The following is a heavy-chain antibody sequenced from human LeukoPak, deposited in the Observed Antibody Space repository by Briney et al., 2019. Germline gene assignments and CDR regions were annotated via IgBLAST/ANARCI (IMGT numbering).Heavy chain of an antibody. CDR1: GYTFTNFY. CDR3: ARGASSAYSDY. D-gene: IGHD3-22*01. J-gene: IGHJ4*02. CDR2: INPSGGIT. V-gene: IGHV1-46*01. Sequence: GASVKVSCKASGYTFTNFYLHWVRQAPGQGLEWMGIINPSGGITNYAQKFQGRVNMTGDTSTSTVYMELSSLRYEDTAFYYCARGASSAYSDYWGQGTLVTVSS.